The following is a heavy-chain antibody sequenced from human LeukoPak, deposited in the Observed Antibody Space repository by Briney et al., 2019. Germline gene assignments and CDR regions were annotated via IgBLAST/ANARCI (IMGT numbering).Heavy chain of an antibody. CDR1: GFTFSSYG. J-gene: IGHJ3*02. V-gene: IGHV3-30*18. D-gene: IGHD4-11*01. CDR2: ISYDGSNK. CDR3: AKADYSNSWDAFDI. Sequence: GGSLRLSCAASGFTFSSYGMHWVRQAPGKGLEWVAVISYDGSNKYYAGSVKGRFTISRDNSKNTLYLQMNSLRAEDTAVYYCAKADYSNSWDAFDIWGQGTMVTVSS.